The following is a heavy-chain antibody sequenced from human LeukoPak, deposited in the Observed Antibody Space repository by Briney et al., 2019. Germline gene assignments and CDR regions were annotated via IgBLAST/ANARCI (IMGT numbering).Heavy chain of an antibody. CDR3: ARGQLDEMATKAVAFDI. J-gene: IGHJ3*02. V-gene: IGHV1-69*10. CDR1: GGTFSSYA. Sequence: VKVSCKASGGTFSSYAISWVRQAPGQGLEWMGRIIPILGIANYAQKFQGRVTITADKSTSTAYMELSSLRSEDTAVYYCARGQLDEMATKAVAFDIWGQGTMVTVSS. CDR2: IIPILGIA. D-gene: IGHD5-24*01.